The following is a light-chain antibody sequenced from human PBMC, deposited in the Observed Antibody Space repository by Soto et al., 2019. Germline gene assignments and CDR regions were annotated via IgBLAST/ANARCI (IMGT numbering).Light chain of an antibody. V-gene: IGKV1-39*01. Sequence: DIQMTQSPSSLSASVGDSVTISCRAGQTINTYLNWYQQKPGQAPKVLIFAISTLQPGVPSRFRGSGSGTEFSLTISSLQPEDAATYYCQQSYSMPPGTFGQGTKVQIK. J-gene: IGKJ1*01. CDR3: QQSYSMPPGT. CDR2: AIS. CDR1: QTINTY.